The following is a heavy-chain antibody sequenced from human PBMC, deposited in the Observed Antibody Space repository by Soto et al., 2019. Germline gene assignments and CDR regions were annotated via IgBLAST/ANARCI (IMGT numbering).Heavy chain of an antibody. CDR1: GFTFRSYA. V-gene: IGHV3-30-3*01. D-gene: IGHD3-22*01. CDR3: ARDKRSPVVSDPINGMDV. Sequence: PGVSLRLSCAASGFTFRSYAMHWVRQAPGKGLEWVAVIPYDGSNKYYADSVKGRFTISRDNSKNTLYLQMNSLRAEDTAMYYCARDKRSPVVSDPINGMDVWGPGTTDTVSS. J-gene: IGHJ6*02. CDR2: IPYDGSNK.